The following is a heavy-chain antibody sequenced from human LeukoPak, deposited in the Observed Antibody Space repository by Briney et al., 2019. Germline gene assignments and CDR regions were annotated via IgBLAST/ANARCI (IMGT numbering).Heavy chain of an antibody. V-gene: IGHV4-59*08. CDR1: GGSISSYY. Sequence: ASETLSLTCTVSGGSISSYYWSWIRQPPGKGLEWIGYIYYSGSTNYNPSLKSRVTISVDTSKNQFSLKLSSVTAADTAVYYCAGTGIVGATEPDYFDYWGQGTLVTVSS. CDR3: AGTGIVGATEPDYFDY. CDR2: IYYSGST. J-gene: IGHJ4*02. D-gene: IGHD1-26*01.